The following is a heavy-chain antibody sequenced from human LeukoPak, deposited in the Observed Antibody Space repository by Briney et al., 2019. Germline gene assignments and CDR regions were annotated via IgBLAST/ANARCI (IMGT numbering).Heavy chain of an antibody. CDR2: INHSGST. D-gene: IGHD4-23*01. CDR3: ARGQLPTADY. J-gene: IGHJ4*02. V-gene: IGHV4-34*01. CDR1: GGSFSGYY. Sequence: SETLSLTCAVYGGSFSGYYWSWIRQPPGKGLEWIGEINHSGSTNYNPSLKSRVTISVDTSKNQLSLKLSSVTAADTAVYYCARGQLPTADYWGQGTLVTVSS.